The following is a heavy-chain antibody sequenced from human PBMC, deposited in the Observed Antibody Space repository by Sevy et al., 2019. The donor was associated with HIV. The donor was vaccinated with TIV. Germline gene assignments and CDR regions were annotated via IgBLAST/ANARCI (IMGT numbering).Heavy chain of an antibody. Sequence: ASVKVSCKASGYTFTSSEVNWVRQAPGQGLEWMGWINPNSGKTGYAQKLQGRVTMTRDTSVSTVFMELSSLTSEDTATYYCVRAMREGSGWYGPTYWGQGTLVTVSS. CDR1: GYTFTSSE. D-gene: IGHD6-19*01. CDR3: VRAMREGSGWYGPTY. V-gene: IGHV1-8*01. J-gene: IGHJ4*02. CDR2: INPNSGKT.